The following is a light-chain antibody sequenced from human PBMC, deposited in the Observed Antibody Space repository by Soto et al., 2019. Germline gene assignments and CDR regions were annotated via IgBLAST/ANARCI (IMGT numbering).Light chain of an antibody. V-gene: IGKV3-20*01. Sequence: EIVLTQSPGTLSLSPGERATLSCWASQSVSNRYLAWYQQKPGQAPSLLIYATSSRATGIPDRFSGSGSGTDFSLTISRLEPEDFAVYYCQQYGSSPITFGQGTRLEIK. CDR1: QSVSNRY. CDR2: ATS. CDR3: QQYGSSPIT. J-gene: IGKJ5*01.